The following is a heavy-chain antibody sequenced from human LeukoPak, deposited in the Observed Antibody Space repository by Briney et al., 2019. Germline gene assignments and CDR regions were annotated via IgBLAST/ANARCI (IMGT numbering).Heavy chain of an antibody. Sequence: PSETLSLTCTVSGGSISSYYWSWVRQPPGKGLEWIGYVHYSGSTKYNPSLKSRVTISVDTSRNQFSLKLSSVTAADTAVYYCARVGGGNYYYYGMDVWGQGTTVTVSS. CDR2: VHYSGST. J-gene: IGHJ6*02. CDR1: GGSISSYY. CDR3: ARVGGGNYYYYGMDV. D-gene: IGHD2-15*01. V-gene: IGHV4-59*01.